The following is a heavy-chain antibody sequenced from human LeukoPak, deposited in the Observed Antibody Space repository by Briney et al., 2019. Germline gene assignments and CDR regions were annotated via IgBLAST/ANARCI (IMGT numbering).Heavy chain of an antibody. CDR1: GYTFTSYY. Sequence: AASVRVSCKASGYTFTSYYMHWVRQAPGQGLEWMGIINPTGGSTSYAQKFQGRVTMTRDTSTSTVYMELSSLRSEDTAVYYCARVRIVVVPAANNAAFDIWGQGTMLSVCS. CDR3: ARVRIVVVPAANNAAFDI. CDR2: INPTGGST. D-gene: IGHD2-2*01. V-gene: IGHV1-46*01. J-gene: IGHJ3*02.